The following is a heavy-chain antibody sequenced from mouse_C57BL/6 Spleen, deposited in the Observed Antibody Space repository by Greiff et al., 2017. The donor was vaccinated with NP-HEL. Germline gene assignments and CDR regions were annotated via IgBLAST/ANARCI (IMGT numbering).Heavy chain of an antibody. CDR3: ARQDDNYLYYAMDY. CDR1: GYTFTSYW. V-gene: IGHV1-69*01. Sequence: QVQLQQSGAELVMPGASVKLSCKASGYTFTSYWMHWVKQRPGQGLEWIGEIDPSDSYTNYNQKFKGKATLTVDKSSSTAYMQLSSLTSEDSAVYYCARQDDNYLYYAMDYWGQGTSVTVSA. J-gene: IGHJ4*01. D-gene: IGHD2-1*01. CDR2: IDPSDSYT.